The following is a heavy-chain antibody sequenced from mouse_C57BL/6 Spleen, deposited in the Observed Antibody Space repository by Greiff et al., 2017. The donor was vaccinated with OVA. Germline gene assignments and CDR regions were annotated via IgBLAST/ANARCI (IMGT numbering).Heavy chain of an antibody. CDR1: GFTFSSYG. CDR3: ARPLGQGFAY. CDR2: ISSGGSYT. J-gene: IGHJ3*01. D-gene: IGHD3-3*01. Sequence: EVQVVESGGDLVKPGGSLKLSCAASGFTFSSYGMSWVRQTPDKRLEWVATISSGGSYTYYPDSVKGRFTISRDNAKNTLYLQMSSLKSEDTAMYYCARPLGQGFAYWGQGTLVTVSA. V-gene: IGHV5-6*01.